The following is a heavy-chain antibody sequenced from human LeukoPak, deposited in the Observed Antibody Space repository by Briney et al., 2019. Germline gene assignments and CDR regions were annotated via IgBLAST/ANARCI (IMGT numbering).Heavy chain of an antibody. CDR1: GYSFTSHY. Sequence: ASVKLSCQASGYSFTSHYMHWVRQAPGQGLEWLGLINPTGSSTLYAQKFHGRVTMTRYMSTTTDYMELSSLRSDDTAVYYCARDNSVGDVAWWFDPWGQGTLVTVSS. CDR3: ARDNSVGDVAWWFDP. V-gene: IGHV1-46*01. D-gene: IGHD1-26*01. J-gene: IGHJ5*02. CDR2: INPTGSST.